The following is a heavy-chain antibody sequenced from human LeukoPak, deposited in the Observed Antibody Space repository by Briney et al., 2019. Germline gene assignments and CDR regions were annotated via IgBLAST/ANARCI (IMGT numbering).Heavy chain of an antibody. J-gene: IGHJ5*02. CDR1: GVSFSGYY. D-gene: IGHD6-13*01. Sequence: SETLSLTCAVYGVSFSGYYWSWIRQPPGKGLEWIGEINHSGSTNYNPSLKSRVTISVATSKNQLSLKLSSVTAADTAVYYCARQDVSSSWYLNWFDPWGQGTLDTVSS. V-gene: IGHV4-34*01. CDR3: ARQDVSSSWYLNWFDP. CDR2: INHSGST.